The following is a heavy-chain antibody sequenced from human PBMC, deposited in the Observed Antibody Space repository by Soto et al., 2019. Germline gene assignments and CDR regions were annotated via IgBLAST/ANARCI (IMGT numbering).Heavy chain of an antibody. CDR3: ARSPNKYGSGSYWGRYFDY. J-gene: IGHJ4*02. V-gene: IGHV3-48*01. CDR1: GFTFSSYS. CDR2: ISSSSSTI. D-gene: IGHD3-10*01. Sequence: EVQLVESGGGLVQPGGSLRLSCAASGFTFSSYSMNWVRQAPGKGLEWVSYISSSSSTIYYADSVKGRFTISRDNAKNSLYLQMNRLRAEDTAVYYCARSPNKYGSGSYWGRYFDYWGQGTLVTVSS.